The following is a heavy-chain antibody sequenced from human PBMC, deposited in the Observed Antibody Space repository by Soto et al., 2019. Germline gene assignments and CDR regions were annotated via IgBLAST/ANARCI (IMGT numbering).Heavy chain of an antibody. CDR1: GFTFSSYG. D-gene: IGHD1-20*01. Sequence: GGSLRLSCAASGFTFSSYGMHWVRQAPGKGLEWVAVIWYDGSNKYYADSVKGRFTISRDNSKNTLYLQMNSLRAEDTAVYYCAIVNHYNYRDAFDICGQVTMVTVSS. CDR3: AIVNHYNYRDAFDI. CDR2: IWYDGSNK. V-gene: IGHV3-33*01. J-gene: IGHJ3*02.